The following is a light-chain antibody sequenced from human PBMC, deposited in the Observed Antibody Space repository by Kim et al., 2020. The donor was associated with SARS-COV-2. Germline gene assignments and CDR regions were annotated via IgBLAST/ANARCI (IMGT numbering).Light chain of an antibody. CDR2: GNT. CDR1: SSNIGGIYD. CDR3: QSYDSSLSGWV. V-gene: IGLV1-40*01. J-gene: IGLJ3*02. Sequence: QRVTIACTGSSSNIGGIYDVHWYRQLPGTAPKLLIYGNTNRPSGVPDRFSGSKSGTSASLAITGLQAEDEADYYCQSYDSSLSGWVFGGGTQLTVL.